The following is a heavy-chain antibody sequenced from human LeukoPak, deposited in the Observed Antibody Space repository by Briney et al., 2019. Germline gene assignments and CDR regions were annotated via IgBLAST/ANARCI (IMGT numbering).Heavy chain of an antibody. D-gene: IGHD3-3*01. V-gene: IGHV3-7*02. CDR1: EFTFCNYW. J-gene: IGHJ4*02. CDR3: SRVSRSGYYGEY. CDR2: IKQVGSEK. Sequence: PGGCLRLSCATSEFTFCNYWISGVCQAPRGGVEWVATIKQVGSEKYHVHSLRGQFTISRDNTKNIFFLQMDSLRLENRAVFHCSRVSRSGYYGEYWGQGTTVTVSS.